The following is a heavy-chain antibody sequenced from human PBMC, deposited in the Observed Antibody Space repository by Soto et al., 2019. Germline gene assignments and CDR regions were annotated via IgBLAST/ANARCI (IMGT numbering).Heavy chain of an antibody. CDR1: GGSISSYY. J-gene: IGHJ4*02. CDR3: ARGPQAGPLQYYFDY. Sequence: SETLSLTCTVSGGSISSYYWSWIRQPPGKGLEWIGYIYYSGSTNYNPSLKSRVTISGDTSKNQFSLKLSSVPAADTAVYYCARGPQAGPLQYYFDYWGQGTLVTVSS. CDR2: IYYSGST. V-gene: IGHV4-59*08.